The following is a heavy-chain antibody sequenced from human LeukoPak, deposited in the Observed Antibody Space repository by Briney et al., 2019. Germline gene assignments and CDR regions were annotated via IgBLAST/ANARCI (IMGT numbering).Heavy chain of an antibody. J-gene: IGHJ4*02. CDR1: GYTFTGYY. CDR2: INPNSGGT. V-gene: IGHV1-2*02. CDR3: ARGSWRDCSGRSCSYYLDY. D-gene: IGHD2-15*01. Sequence: ASVKVSCKASGYTFTGYYMHWVRQAPGQGLEWMGWINPNSGGTNYAQKFQGRITMTRYTSINTAYMELSSLRSEDTAVYFCARGSWRDCSGRSCSYYLDYWGQGTLLTVSS.